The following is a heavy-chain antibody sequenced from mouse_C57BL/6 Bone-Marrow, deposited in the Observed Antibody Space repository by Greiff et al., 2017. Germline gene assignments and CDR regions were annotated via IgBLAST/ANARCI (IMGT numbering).Heavy chain of an antibody. CDR3: ADGYDEGYYFDY. D-gene: IGHD2-2*01. J-gene: IGHJ2*01. V-gene: IGHV1-81*01. CDR1: GYTFTSYG. Sequence: VQLQQPGAELARPGASVKLSCKASGYTFTSYGISWVKQRTGQGLEWIGEIYPRSGNTYYNEKFKGKATLTADKSSSTAYMELRSLTSEDSAVYFCADGYDEGYYFDYWGQGTTLTVSS. CDR2: IYPRSGNT.